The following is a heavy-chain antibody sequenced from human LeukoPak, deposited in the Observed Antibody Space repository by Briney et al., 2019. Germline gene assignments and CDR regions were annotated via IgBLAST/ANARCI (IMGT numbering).Heavy chain of an antibody. CDR3: AKDQYDILTVYPDY. CDR2: ISGSGGST. Sequence: GGSLRLSCAASGFTFSSYAMSWVRQAPGKGLEWVSAISGSGGSTYYADSVKGRFTISRDNSKNTLYLQMNSLRAEDTAVYYCAKDQYDILTVYPDYWGQGTLVTVSS. J-gene: IGHJ4*02. V-gene: IGHV3-23*01. CDR1: GFTFSSYA. D-gene: IGHD3-9*01.